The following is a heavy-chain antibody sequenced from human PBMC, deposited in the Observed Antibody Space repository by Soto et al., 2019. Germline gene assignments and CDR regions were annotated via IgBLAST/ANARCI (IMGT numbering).Heavy chain of an antibody. CDR1: AGSFSGYY. CDR2: INHSGST. V-gene: IGHV4-34*01. CDR3: ARGAEVQRLVSRYFDY. D-gene: IGHD6-19*01. Sequence: QAQLQQWGAGLLKPSETLSLSCAVYAGSFSGYYWSWIRQSPGKGPEWIGEINHSGSTNYNPSLRSRVTISVDTSKNQFSLKLSSVTAADTAVYYCARGAEVQRLVSRYFDYWGQGTLVTVSS. J-gene: IGHJ4*02.